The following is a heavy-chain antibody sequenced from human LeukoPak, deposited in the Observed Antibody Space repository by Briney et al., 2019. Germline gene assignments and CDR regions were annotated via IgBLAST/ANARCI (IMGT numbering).Heavy chain of an antibody. CDR2: ISSSSSYI. CDR3: ARGHLHYYGSGGPAS. J-gene: IGHJ6*01. D-gene: IGHD3-10*01. CDR1: GFTSTSYS. Sequence: PRGSPRPSSAPSGFTSTSYSIKGVSQTPGKGLEWVLSISSSSSYIYYADSVKGRFTISRDNAKNSLSLQMNSLRADDTAVYYCARGHLHYYGSGGPASWGQGSLFTGS. V-gene: IGHV3-21*01.